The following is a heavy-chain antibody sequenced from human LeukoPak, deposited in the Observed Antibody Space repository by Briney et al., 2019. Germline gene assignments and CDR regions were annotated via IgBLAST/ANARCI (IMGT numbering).Heavy chain of an antibody. J-gene: IGHJ4*02. CDR3: AKDSRGTYFDY. Sequence: GGSLRLSCAASGFTFDDYAMHWVRQAPGKGLEWVSGISWNGGSIDYADSVKGRFTISRDNAKNSLYLQMNSLRAEDMALYYCAKDSRGTYFDYWGQGTLVTVSS. CDR1: GFTFDDYA. V-gene: IGHV3-9*03. D-gene: IGHD3-10*01. CDR2: ISWNGGSI.